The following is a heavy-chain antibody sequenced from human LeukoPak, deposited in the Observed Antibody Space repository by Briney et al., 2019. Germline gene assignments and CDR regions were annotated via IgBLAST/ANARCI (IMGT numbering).Heavy chain of an antibody. CDR3: ARGDFWSGYYSLLGAFDI. D-gene: IGHD3-3*01. J-gene: IGHJ3*02. CDR1: GGSISSYY. Sequence: SETLSLGCTVPGGSISSYYCGWIRQPPGKGLEWIGSIYYSGSTYYNPSLKSRVTISVDTSKNQFSLKLSSVTAADTAVYYCARGDFWSGYYSLLGAFDIWGQGTMVTVSS. V-gene: IGHV4-39*07. CDR2: IYYSGST.